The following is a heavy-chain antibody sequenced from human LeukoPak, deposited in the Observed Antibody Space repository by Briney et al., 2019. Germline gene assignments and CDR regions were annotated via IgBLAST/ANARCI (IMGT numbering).Heavy chain of an antibody. J-gene: IGHJ4*02. CDR2: IYNIGGT. V-gene: IGHV4-59*02. Sequence: SETLSLTCSVSGGSVSRDYWSWIRQPPGKRLEWLGYIYNIGGTNYNPSLKSRISISVDTSKNQFSLMLTSVTAAGTAVYYCAREAVAGTLDYWGQGALVTVSS. CDR3: AREAVAGTLDY. D-gene: IGHD6-19*01. CDR1: GGSVSRDY.